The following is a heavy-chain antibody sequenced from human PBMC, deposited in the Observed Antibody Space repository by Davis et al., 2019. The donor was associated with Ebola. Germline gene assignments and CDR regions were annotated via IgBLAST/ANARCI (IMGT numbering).Heavy chain of an antibody. J-gene: IGHJ4*02. Sequence: HTGGSLRLSCAASGFTFSSYWMYWVRQAPGKGLVWVSRINNDGSNTNYAESVKGRFTISRDNAKNTLYLQMNSLRAEDTAVYFCGRDVIPGSEDSFWGQGTLVTVSS. V-gene: IGHV3-74*01. CDR2: INNDGSNT. CDR3: GRDVIPGSEDSF. CDR1: GFTFSSYW. D-gene: IGHD3-16*02.